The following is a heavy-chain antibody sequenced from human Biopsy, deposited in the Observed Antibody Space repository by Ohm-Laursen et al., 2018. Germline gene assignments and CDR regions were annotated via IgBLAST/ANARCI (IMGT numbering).Heavy chain of an antibody. CDR3: ARTSIMDV. J-gene: IGHJ6*02. CDR1: GGSSSNSG. CDR2: SIPMLGIA. Sequence: EASVKVSCKASGGSSSNSGITWVRQAPGQGLEWMGRSIPMLGIASYAQKFQDRLTITSDKFTRTAYMELSSLRSEDTAVYYCARTSIMDVWGQGTTVTVSS. V-gene: IGHV1-69*04. D-gene: IGHD2/OR15-2a*01.